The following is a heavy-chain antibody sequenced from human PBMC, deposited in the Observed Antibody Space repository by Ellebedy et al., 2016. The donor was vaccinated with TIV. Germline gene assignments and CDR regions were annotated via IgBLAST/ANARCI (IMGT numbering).Heavy chain of an antibody. Sequence: GESLKISCAASGFTFSSYSMDWVRQAPGKGLEWVSYISSSSTIYYADSVKGRFTISRDNAKNSLYLQMNSLRAEDTAVYYCASEDSSSWYFAFDIWGQGTMVTVSS. V-gene: IGHV3-48*04. CDR2: ISSSSTI. D-gene: IGHD6-13*01. J-gene: IGHJ3*02. CDR3: ASEDSSSWYFAFDI. CDR1: GFTFSSYS.